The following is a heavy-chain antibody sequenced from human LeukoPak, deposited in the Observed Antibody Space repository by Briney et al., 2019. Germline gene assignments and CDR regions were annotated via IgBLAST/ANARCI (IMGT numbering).Heavy chain of an antibody. CDR2: IYYSGST. CDR1: GGSISSYY. Sequence: SETLSLTCTVSGGSISSYYWSWIRQPPGKGLEWIGYIYYSGSTNYNPSLKSRVTISVDTSKNQFSLKLSSVTAADTAVYYCARRQAARSYYYYGMDVWGQGTTVTVSS. V-gene: IGHV4-59*01. J-gene: IGHJ6*02. CDR3: ARRQAARSYYYYGMDV.